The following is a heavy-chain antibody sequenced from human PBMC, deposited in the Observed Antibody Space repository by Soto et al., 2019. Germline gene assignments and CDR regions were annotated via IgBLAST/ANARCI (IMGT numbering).Heavy chain of an antibody. J-gene: IGHJ4*02. CDR1: GFTFSSYN. CDR3: ARVAYYYDSSGYFY. CDR2: ISSSGSTI. Sequence: EVQLVESGGGLVQPGGSLRLSCAASGFTFSSYNMNWVRQAPGKGLEWVSYISSSGSTIYYADSVKGRFTISRDNAKNSLYLQMNSQRAEDTAVYYCARVAYYYDSSGYFYLGLGTLVTVSS. V-gene: IGHV3-48*01. D-gene: IGHD3-22*01.